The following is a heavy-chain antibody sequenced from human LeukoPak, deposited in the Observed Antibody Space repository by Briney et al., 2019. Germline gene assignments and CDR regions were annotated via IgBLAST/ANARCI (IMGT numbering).Heavy chain of an antibody. D-gene: IGHD3-22*01. CDR3: ARASIDSRLRYYYGMDV. CDR2: IIPIIGTA. CDR1: GGTFSSYA. V-gene: IGHV1-69*13. Sequence: GASVKVSCKASGGTFSSYAISWVRQAPGQGLEWMGGIIPIIGTANYAQKFQGRVTITADESTSTAYMELSSLRPEDTAVYYCARASIDSRLRYYYGMDVWGQGTTVTVSS. J-gene: IGHJ6*02.